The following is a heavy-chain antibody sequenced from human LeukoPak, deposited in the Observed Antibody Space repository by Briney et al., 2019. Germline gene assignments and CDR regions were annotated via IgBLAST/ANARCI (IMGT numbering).Heavy chain of an antibody. CDR1: GVSISSHY. J-gene: IGHJ6*04. CDR2: IYYSGST. V-gene: IGHV4-59*11. Sequence: SETLSLTCTVSGVSISSHYWSWIRQPPGKGLEWIGYIYYSGSTNYNPSLKSRVTISVDTSKNQFSLKLSSVTAADTAVYYCARPSYDFWSGYFAVWGKGTTVTVSS. D-gene: IGHD3-3*01. CDR3: ARPSYDFWSGYFAV.